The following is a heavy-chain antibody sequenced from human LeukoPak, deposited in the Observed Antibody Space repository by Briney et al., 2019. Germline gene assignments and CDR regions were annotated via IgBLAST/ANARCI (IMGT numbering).Heavy chain of an antibody. Sequence: SETLSLTCTVSGGSISSSSYYWGWIRQPPGKGLEWIGSIHYSGSTYYNPSLKSRVTISVDTSKNQFSLKLSSVTAADTAVYYCARDSTVAGTFDYWGQGTLVTVSS. CDR1: GGSISSSSYY. CDR3: ARDSTVAGTFDY. D-gene: IGHD6-19*01. V-gene: IGHV4-39*07. J-gene: IGHJ4*02. CDR2: IHYSGST.